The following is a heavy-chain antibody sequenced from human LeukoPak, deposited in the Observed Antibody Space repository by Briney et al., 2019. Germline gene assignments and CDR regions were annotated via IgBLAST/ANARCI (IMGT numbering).Heavy chain of an antibody. J-gene: IGHJ4*02. CDR2: VYYSGST. D-gene: IGHD3-10*01. CDR3: ARSRGGIGGYYFDY. Sequence: PSETLSLTCTVSSGSISSRPYYWDWIRQPPGKGLEWIGSVYYSGSTYYNPSLKSRVTISVDTSNNQFSLKLTSVTAADTAVYYCARSRGGIGGYYFDYWGQGTLVTVSS. CDR1: SGSISSRPYY. V-gene: IGHV4-39*01.